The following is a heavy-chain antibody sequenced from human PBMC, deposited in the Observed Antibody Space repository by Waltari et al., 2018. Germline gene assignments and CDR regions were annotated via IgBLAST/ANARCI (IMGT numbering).Heavy chain of an antibody. V-gene: IGHV3-74*01. CDR1: GFTFSSYW. J-gene: IGHJ3*02. CDR2: INSDGSIR. CDR3: ARMVSTAAFDI. Sequence: EVQLVESGGGLVQPGGSLRRSCAGSGFTFSSYWMHWVRQAPGKGLVWVSRINSDGSIRNYAVSVKGRFTISSDNAKNTVYLQMNRLGAEDTAVYFCARMVSTAAFDIWGQGTMFSVSS. D-gene: IGHD2-8*01.